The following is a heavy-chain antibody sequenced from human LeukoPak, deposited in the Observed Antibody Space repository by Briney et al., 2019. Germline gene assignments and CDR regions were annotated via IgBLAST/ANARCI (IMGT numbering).Heavy chain of an antibody. D-gene: IGHD2-2*01. CDR3: ARGSSDFDY. Sequence: GGSLRLSCAASGFTFSSYAMHWVRQAPGKGLDWVAFISYDGTNIYYADSVKGRFTVSRDNSKNTLFLQMNSLRREDTAVYYCARGSSDFDYWGQGTLVTVSS. J-gene: IGHJ4*02. CDR2: ISYDGTNI. V-gene: IGHV3-30-3*01. CDR1: GFTFSSYA.